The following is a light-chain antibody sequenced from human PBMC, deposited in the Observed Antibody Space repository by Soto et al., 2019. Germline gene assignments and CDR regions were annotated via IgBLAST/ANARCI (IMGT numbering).Light chain of an antibody. Sequence: QSVLTQPPSASGIPGQSGSITCSGSDSNIGSNAVHWYQQVPGMAPKLLVYKSDQRPSGVPDRFAGAKSVTSGSLAISGLRAEDEAEYYCATWDDGLSGVLFGGGTKLTVL. CDR3: ATWDDGLSGVL. CDR1: DSNIGSNA. J-gene: IGLJ2*01. CDR2: KSD. V-gene: IGLV1-47*01.